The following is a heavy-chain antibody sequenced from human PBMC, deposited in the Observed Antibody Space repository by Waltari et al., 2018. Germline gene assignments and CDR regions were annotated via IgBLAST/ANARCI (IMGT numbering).Heavy chain of an antibody. J-gene: IGHJ3*01. CDR1: GSIFTTHG. V-gene: IGHV3-30*02. CDR3: AKDGDYSLTEYDAFDV. CDR2: ISCDGKKI. D-gene: IGHD4-17*01. Sequence: VPLLESGGGVVQPGGSLRRPCAPPGSIFTTHGMPWVRQIPGKGLEWVAFISCDGKKIFDADSVRGRFTISRDNSNNIVFLQMNSLRPEDSGVYYCAKDGDYSLTEYDAFDVWGQGTVVTVSP.